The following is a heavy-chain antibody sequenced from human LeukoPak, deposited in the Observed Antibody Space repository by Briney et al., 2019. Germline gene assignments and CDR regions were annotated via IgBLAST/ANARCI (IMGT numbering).Heavy chain of an antibody. CDR2: INSDGSSI. V-gene: IGHV3-74*03. CDR1: GFTFSSYW. J-gene: IGHJ4*02. D-gene: IGHD5-12*01. CDR3: AREGRVSGYDFDC. Sequence: GGSLRLSCAASGFTFSSYWMHWVRQAPGKELVWVSRINSDGSSITYADSVKGRFTISRDNAKNTLYLQMNSLRVEDTAVYYCAREGRVSGYDFDCWGQGTLVTVSS.